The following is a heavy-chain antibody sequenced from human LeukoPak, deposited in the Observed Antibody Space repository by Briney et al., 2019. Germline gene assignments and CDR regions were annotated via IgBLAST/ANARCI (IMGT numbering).Heavy chain of an antibody. Sequence: ASVKVSCKASGYTFISYGISWVRQVPGRGLEWMGWISAYNGNTNYAQKLQGRVTITADESTSTAYMELSSLRSEDTAVYYCARGHDYGPINDYWGQGTLVTVSS. J-gene: IGHJ4*02. CDR2: ISAYNGNT. V-gene: IGHV1-18*01. D-gene: IGHD4-17*01. CDR1: GYTFISYG. CDR3: ARGHDYGPINDY.